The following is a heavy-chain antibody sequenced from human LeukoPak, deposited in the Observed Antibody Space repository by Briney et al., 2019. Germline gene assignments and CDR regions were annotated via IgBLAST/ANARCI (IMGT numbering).Heavy chain of an antibody. CDR3: ARAVAGSFDC. V-gene: IGHV3-48*01. CDR1: GFTLSSNV. CDR2: ISGSTTNT. J-gene: IGHJ4*02. Sequence: GGSLRLSCAASGFTLSSNVMNWVRQAPGKGLEWVSYISGSTTNTLYADSVKGRFTISRDNAKNTLYLQMNSLRAEDTAVYYCARAVAGSFDCWGQGTLVTVSS. D-gene: IGHD6-19*01.